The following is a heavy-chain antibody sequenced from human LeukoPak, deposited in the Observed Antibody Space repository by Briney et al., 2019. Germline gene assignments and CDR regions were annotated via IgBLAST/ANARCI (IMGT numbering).Heavy chain of an antibody. V-gene: IGHV4-59*08. CDR2: IYYSGST. CDR3: ARHSLRITMVWGFITD. CDR1: GGSISSYY. Sequence: PSETLSLTCTASGGSISSYYWSWIRQPPGKGLEWIGYIYYSGSTNYNPSLKSRVTISVDTSKNQFSLKLSSVTAADTAVYYCARHSLRITMVWGFITDGGQGTLVTVSS. D-gene: IGHD3-10*01. J-gene: IGHJ4*01.